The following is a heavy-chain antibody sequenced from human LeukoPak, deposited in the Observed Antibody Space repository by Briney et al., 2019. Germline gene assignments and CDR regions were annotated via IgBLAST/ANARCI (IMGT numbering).Heavy chain of an antibody. Sequence: GGSLRLSCAASGFTFSSYAMHWVRQAPGKGLEWVAVISYDGSNKYYADSVKGRFTISRDNSKNTLYLQMNSLRAEDTAVYYCARGGDDFWTIDYWGQGTLVTVSS. J-gene: IGHJ4*02. V-gene: IGHV3-30-3*01. CDR3: ARGGDDFWTIDY. D-gene: IGHD3-3*01. CDR1: GFTFSSYA. CDR2: ISYDGSNK.